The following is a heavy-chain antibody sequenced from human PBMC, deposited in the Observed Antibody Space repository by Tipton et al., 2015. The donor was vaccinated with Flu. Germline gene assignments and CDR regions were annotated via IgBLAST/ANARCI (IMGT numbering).Heavy chain of an antibody. CDR2: IYYSGNT. CDR3: ARCYVGYPHFY. CDR1: NYSINSGYY. V-gene: IGHV4-38-2*02. Sequence: PGLVKPSETLSLTCTVSNYSINSGYYWGWIRQPPGKELEWIVSIYYSGNTYYNPSLESRVTISVDTSKNHFSLKMSSVTAADTAVYYCARCYVGYPHFYWGQGRLVTVSS. D-gene: IGHD4-23*01. J-gene: IGHJ4*02.